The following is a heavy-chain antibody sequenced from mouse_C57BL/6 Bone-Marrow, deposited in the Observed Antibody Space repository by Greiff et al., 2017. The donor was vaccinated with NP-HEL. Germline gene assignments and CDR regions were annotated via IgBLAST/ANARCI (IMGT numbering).Heavy chain of an antibody. J-gene: IGHJ1*03. CDR3: ARIGLGRGYFDV. D-gene: IGHD4-1*01. CDR1: GYAFTNYL. Sequence: VQRVESGAELVRPGTSVKVSCKASGYAFTNYLIEWVKQRPGQGLEWIGVINPGSGGTNYNEKFKGKATLTADKSSSTAYMQLSSLTSEDSAVYFCARIGLGRGYFDVWGTGTTVTVSS. CDR2: INPGSGGT. V-gene: IGHV1-54*01.